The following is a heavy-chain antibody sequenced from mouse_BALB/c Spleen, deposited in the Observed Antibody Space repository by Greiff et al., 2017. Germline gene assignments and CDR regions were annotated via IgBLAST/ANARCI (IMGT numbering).Heavy chain of an antibody. J-gene: IGHJ4*01. CDR3: ARRYRYDRAMDY. V-gene: IGHV1-7*01. Sequence: VQLVESGAELAKPGASVKMSCKASGYTFTSYWMHWVKQRPGQGLEWIGYINPSTGYTEYNQKFKDKATLTADKSSSTAYMQLSSLTSEDSAVYYCARRYRYDRAMDYWGQGTSVTVSS. CDR2: INPSTGYT. CDR1: GYTFTSYW. D-gene: IGHD2-14*01.